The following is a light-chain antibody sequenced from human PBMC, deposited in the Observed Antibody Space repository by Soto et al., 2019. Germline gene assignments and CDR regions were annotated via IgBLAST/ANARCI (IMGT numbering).Light chain of an antibody. Sequence: EIVLTQSAATLSSFPGHRVTLSCWASQCVNTRLAWYQHRPGRAPRLLIYQTSRRAAGIPARFSASGSGTDFTLTISDVQPEDFALYYCHQRQSWPRTFGQGTKVDIK. CDR1: QCVNTR. V-gene: IGKV3-11*01. J-gene: IGKJ1*01. CDR3: HQRQSWPRT. CDR2: QTS.